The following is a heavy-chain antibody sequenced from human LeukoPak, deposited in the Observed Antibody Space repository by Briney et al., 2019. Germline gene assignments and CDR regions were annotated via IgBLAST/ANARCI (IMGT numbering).Heavy chain of an antibody. CDR1: GFSFSTYW. V-gene: IGHV3-7*01. J-gene: IGHJ4*02. D-gene: IGHD3-10*01. CDR2: IKPDGSRE. Sequence: GGSLRLSCAASGFSFSTYWMTWVRQAPGKGLEWVAHIKPDGSREDYVDSVKGRFTISRDNAMNSLYLQMNNLRVEDTAIYYCARDTWNYLLDYWGQGILVTVSS. CDR3: ARDTWNYLLDY.